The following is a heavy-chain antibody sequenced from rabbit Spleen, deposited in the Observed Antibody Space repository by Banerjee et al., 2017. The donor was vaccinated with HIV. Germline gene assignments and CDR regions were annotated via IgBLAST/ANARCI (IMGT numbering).Heavy chain of an antibody. D-gene: IGHD1-1*01. CDR3: ARDGISGYGYTQLDL. J-gene: IGHJ3*01. Sequence: QSLEESGGDLVKPGASLTLTCTASGFSFSSSYWICWVRQAPGKGLEWIACIDTAGSSGTTYYASWAKGRFTISRSTSLNTVTLQMTSLTAADTATYFCARDGISGYGYTQLDLWGPGTLVTVS. V-gene: IGHV1S40*01. CDR2: IDTAGSSGTT. CDR1: GFSFSSSYW.